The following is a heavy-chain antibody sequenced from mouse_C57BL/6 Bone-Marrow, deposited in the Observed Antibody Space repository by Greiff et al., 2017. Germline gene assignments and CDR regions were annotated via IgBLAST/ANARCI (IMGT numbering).Heavy chain of an antibody. CDR3: ARDHDGRYFDV. V-gene: IGHV5-6*01. J-gene: IGHJ1*03. CDR2: ISSGGSYT. CDR1: GFTFSSYG. Sequence: EVQGVESGGDLVKPGGSLKLSCAASGFTFSSYGMSWVRQTPDKRLEWVATISSGGSYTYYPDSVKGRFTFSRDNAKNTLYLQMSSLKSEDTAMYYCARDHDGRYFDVWGTGTTVTVSS. D-gene: IGHD2-3*01.